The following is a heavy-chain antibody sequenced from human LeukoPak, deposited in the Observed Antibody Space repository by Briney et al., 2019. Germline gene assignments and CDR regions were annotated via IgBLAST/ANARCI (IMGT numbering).Heavy chain of an antibody. D-gene: IGHD3-22*01. J-gene: IGHJ4*02. CDR1: GFTFSSYE. Sequence: GGSLRLSCAASGFTFSSYEMNWVRQAPGKGLEWVSYISSSGSTIYYADSVKGRFTITRDNAKNSLYLQMNSLRAEDTAVYYCARGYYDSSGYYYADYWGQGTPVTVSS. CDR3: ARGYYDSSGYYYADY. CDR2: ISSSGSTI. V-gene: IGHV3-48*03.